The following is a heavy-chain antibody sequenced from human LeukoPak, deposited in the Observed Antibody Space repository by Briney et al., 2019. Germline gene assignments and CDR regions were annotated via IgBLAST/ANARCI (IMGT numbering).Heavy chain of an antibody. J-gene: IGHJ4*02. Sequence: SQTLSLTCTVSGGSISSGGYYWSWIRQHPGKGLEWIGYIYYSGSTNYNPSLKSRVTISVDTSKNQFSLKLSSVTAADTAVYYCARGGLTDYVWGSYRRNEYYFDYWGQGTLVTVSS. CDR3: ARGGLTDYVWGSYRRNEYYFDY. CDR1: GGSISSGGYY. D-gene: IGHD3-16*02. V-gene: IGHV4-31*03. CDR2: IYYSGST.